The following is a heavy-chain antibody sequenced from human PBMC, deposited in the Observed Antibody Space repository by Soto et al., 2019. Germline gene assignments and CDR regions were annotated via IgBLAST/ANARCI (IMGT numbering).Heavy chain of an antibody. V-gene: IGHV4-30-2*01. Sequence: PSETLSLTCAVSGGSISSGGYSWSWIRQPPGKGLEWIGYIYHSGSTYYNPSLKSRVTISVDRSKNQFSLKLSSVTAADTAVYYCAGTTSHQWYYMDVWGKGTTVTVSS. J-gene: IGHJ6*03. D-gene: IGHD1-7*01. CDR1: GGSISSGGYS. CDR3: AGTTSHQWYYMDV. CDR2: IYHSGST.